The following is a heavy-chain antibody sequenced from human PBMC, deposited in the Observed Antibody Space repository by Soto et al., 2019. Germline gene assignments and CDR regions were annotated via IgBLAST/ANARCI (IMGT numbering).Heavy chain of an antibody. CDR3: AHSRNLITEDAQVGDFDY. CDR2: IYWDDDE. J-gene: IGHJ4*02. D-gene: IGHD3-10*01. Sequence: SGPTLVNPAQTLTLTCSFSGFSLTTAGVGVGWVRQSPGEALEWLALIYWDDDERYSPSLKTRLTITKDTSKNQVVLKMTNMAPVDTATYYCAHSRNLITEDAQVGDFDYWGQGTLVPVSS. CDR1: GFSLTTAGVG. V-gene: IGHV2-5*02.